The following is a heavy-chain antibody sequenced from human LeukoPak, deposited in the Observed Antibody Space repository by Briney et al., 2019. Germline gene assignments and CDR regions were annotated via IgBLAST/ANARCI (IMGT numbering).Heavy chain of an antibody. CDR3: ARDTISGYYSFDY. D-gene: IGHD3-22*01. V-gene: IGHV4-30-4*01. J-gene: IGHJ4*02. Sequence: SETLSLTCTVSGGSISSGDYYWSWIRQPPGKGLEWIGYIYYSGSTYYNPSLKSRVTISVDTSKNQLSLQLNSVTPEDTAVYYCARDTISGYYSFDYWGQGTLVTVST. CDR1: GGSISSGDYY. CDR2: IYYSGST.